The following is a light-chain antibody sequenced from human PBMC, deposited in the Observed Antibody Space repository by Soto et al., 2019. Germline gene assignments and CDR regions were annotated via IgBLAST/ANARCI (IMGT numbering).Light chain of an antibody. CDR3: QQYCGYPFT. Sequence: DIQMTQSPSTLSASVGDRVTITCRASQSISSWLAWYQQKPGKAPKLLIYDGSNLESGVPSRFSGSGSGTEFTLTISSLQPDDFAAYYCQQYCGYPFTFGPGTKVDIK. CDR1: QSISSW. J-gene: IGKJ3*01. CDR2: DGS. V-gene: IGKV1-5*01.